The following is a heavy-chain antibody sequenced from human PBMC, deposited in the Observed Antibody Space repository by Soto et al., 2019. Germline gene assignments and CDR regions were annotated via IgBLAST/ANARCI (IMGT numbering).Heavy chain of an antibody. J-gene: IGHJ4*02. CDR3: ASGYSGYDGCDY. CDR2: ISAYNGNT. CDR1: GYTFTSYG. D-gene: IGHD5-12*01. V-gene: IGHV1-18*04. Sequence: QVQLVQSGAEVKKPGASVKVSCKASGYTFTSYGISWVRQAPGQGLEWMGWISAYNGNTNYAQKFQGRVTITADESTSTAYMELSSLRSEDTAVYYCASGYSGYDGCDYWGQGTLVTVSS.